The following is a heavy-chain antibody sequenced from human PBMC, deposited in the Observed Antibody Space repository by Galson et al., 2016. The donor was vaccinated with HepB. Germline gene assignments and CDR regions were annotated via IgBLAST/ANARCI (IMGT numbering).Heavy chain of an antibody. CDR1: GGTFSSNA. CDR2: ITPIFGTA. V-gene: IGHV1-69*13. J-gene: IGHJ6*02. D-gene: IGHD5-18*01. CDR3: ARGGYSYDTQGGYYDYYGMDV. Sequence: SVKVSCKASGGTFSSNAINWVRQAPGQGLEWMGRITPIFGTAKYAQKFQGRVTITADESTTTAYMALSSLRSEDTAVYYCARGGYSYDTQGGYYDYYGMDVWGQGTTVTVSS.